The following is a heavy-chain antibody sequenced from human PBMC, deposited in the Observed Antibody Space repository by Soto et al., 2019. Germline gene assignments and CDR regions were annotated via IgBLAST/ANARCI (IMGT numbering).Heavy chain of an antibody. CDR1: GDSMSGGASF. J-gene: IGHJ5*02. Sequence: SENLSLTCTVSGDSMSGGASFWSWIRQPPGKVLEWIANVYYSGSSYYNPSLKSRLTISVDTTKNQFSLQLKSMTAADTAVYYCAKLSCTSSTCYFPGWFDPWGQGTLVTVSS. CDR3: AKLSCTSSTCYFPGWFDP. CDR2: VYYSGSS. D-gene: IGHD2-2*01. V-gene: IGHV4-31*03.